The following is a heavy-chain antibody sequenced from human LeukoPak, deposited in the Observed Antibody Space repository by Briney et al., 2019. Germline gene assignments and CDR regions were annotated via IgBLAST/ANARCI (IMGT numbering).Heavy chain of an antibody. CDR2: INSDGSST. D-gene: IGHD6-19*01. CDR1: GFTFSSYW. J-gene: IGHJ4*02. CDR3: AKNHRDSSGWYYFDY. V-gene: IGHV3-74*01. Sequence: GGSLRLSCAASGFTFSSYWMHWVRQAPGKGLVWVSRINSDGSSTSYADSVKGRLTISRDNAKNTLYLQMNSLRAEDTAVYYCAKNHRDSSGWYYFDYWGQGTLVTVSS.